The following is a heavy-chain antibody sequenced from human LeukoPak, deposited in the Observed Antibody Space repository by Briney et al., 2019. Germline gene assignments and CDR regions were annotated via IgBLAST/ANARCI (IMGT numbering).Heavy chain of an antibody. CDR2: ISGSGGST. J-gene: IGHJ5*02. Sequence: GGSLRLSCAAPGFTFSSYAMSWVRQAPGKGLEWVSAISGSGGSTYYADSVKGRFTISRDNSKNTLYLQMNSLRAEDTAVYYCAKDPSGVTIQKFDPWGQGTLVTVSS. CDR3: AKDPSGVTIQKFDP. V-gene: IGHV3-23*01. CDR1: GFTFSSYA. D-gene: IGHD2-21*02.